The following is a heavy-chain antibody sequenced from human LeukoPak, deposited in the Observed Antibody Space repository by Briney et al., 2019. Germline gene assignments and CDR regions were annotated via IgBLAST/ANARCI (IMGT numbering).Heavy chain of an antibody. Sequence: SETLSLTCTVSGGSIRSSYYYWGWIRQPPGKGLEWIGEINHSGSTNYNPSLKSRVTISVDTSKNQFSLKLSSVTAADTAVYYCAREDYYDSSAHTDYWGQGTLVTVSS. CDR1: GGSIRSSYYY. CDR2: INHSGST. V-gene: IGHV4-39*07. D-gene: IGHD3-22*01. CDR3: AREDYYDSSAHTDY. J-gene: IGHJ4*02.